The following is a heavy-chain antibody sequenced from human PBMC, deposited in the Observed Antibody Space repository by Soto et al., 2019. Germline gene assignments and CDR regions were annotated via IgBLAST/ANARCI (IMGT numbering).Heavy chain of an antibody. J-gene: IGHJ5*02. Sequence: QITLKESGPTLVKPTQTLTLTCTFSGFSLSTSGVGVGWIRQPPGKALEWLALIYWDDDKRDSPPLKSSLTITKDTSKNHVVLTMTNIDPVDTATYYCARTDGAATSLNWFDPGGQGTLVTVSS. D-gene: IGHD6-25*01. CDR3: ARTDGAATSLNWFDP. CDR1: GFSLSTSGVG. CDR2: IYWDDDK. V-gene: IGHV2-5*02.